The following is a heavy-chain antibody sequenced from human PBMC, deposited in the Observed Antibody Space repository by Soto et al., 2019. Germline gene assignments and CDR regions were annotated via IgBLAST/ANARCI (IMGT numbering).Heavy chain of an antibody. CDR1: GFTFSSYS. D-gene: IGHD3-10*01. V-gene: IGHV3-48*02. J-gene: IGHJ4*02. CDR2: ISSSSSTI. CDR3: ARVTYYYGSGSHFYFDY. Sequence: GGSLRLSCAAPGFTFSSYSMNWVRQAPGKGLEWVSYISSSSSTIYYADSVKGRFTISRDNAKNSLYLQMDTLRDEDTAVYYCARVTYYYGSGSHFYFDYWGQGTLVTVSS.